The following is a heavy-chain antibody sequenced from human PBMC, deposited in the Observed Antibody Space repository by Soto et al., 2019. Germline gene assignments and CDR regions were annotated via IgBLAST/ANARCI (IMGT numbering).Heavy chain of an antibody. D-gene: IGHD3-22*01. CDR1: GFTFSSYG. V-gene: IGHV3-30*18. CDR2: ISYDGSNK. CDR3: AKGFGSSGYGGDWFGP. J-gene: IGHJ5*02. Sequence: QVQLVESGGGVVQPGRSLRLSCAASGFTFSSYGMHWVRQAPGKGLEWVAAISYDGSNKYYADFVKGRFTSSRDNSKNAVYLQMISLGAEDTAVYYCAKGFGSSGYGGDWFGPWGQGTLVTVSS.